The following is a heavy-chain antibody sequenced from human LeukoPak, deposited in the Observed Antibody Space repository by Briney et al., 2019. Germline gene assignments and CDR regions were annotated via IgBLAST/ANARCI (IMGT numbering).Heavy chain of an antibody. CDR1: GFTFSSYE. J-gene: IGHJ3*02. D-gene: IGHD6-19*01. V-gene: IGHV3-48*03. CDR3: ARGKRIISVVVALDI. Sequence: GGSLRLSCAASGFTFSSYEMNWVRQAPGKGLEWVSYISSTGTTIYYADSVKGRFTIFRDNAKKSLYLQMNSLRAEDTAVYYCARGKRIISVVVALDIWGQGTMVTVSS. CDR2: ISSTGTTI.